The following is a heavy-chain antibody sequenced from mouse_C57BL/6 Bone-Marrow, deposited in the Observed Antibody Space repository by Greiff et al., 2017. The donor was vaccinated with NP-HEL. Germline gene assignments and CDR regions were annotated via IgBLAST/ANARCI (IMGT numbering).Heavy chain of an antibody. CDR2: ISSGGSYT. Sequence: EVQGVESGGDLVKPGGSLKLSCAASGFTFSSYGMSWVRQTPDKRLEWVATISSGGSYTYYPDSVKGRFTISRDNAKNTLYLQMSSLKSEDTAMYYCARHSLWLRWYFDVWGTGTTVTVSS. J-gene: IGHJ1*03. D-gene: IGHD2-2*01. V-gene: IGHV5-6*01. CDR3: ARHSLWLRWYFDV. CDR1: GFTFSSYG.